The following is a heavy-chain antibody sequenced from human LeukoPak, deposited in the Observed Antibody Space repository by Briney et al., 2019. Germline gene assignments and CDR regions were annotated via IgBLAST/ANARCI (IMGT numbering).Heavy chain of an antibody. V-gene: IGHV3-9*01. J-gene: IGHJ4*02. D-gene: IGHD4-23*01. CDR1: GFTFDEYA. Sequence: GRSLRLSCAVSGFTFDEYAMHWVRQAPGKGLEWVSGISWNSGSIGYADSVKGRFTISRDNAKNSLYLQVNSLRAEDTALYYCAKGYYGGNSGGFDYWGQGTLVTVSS. CDR3: AKGYYGGNSGGFDY. CDR2: ISWNSGSI.